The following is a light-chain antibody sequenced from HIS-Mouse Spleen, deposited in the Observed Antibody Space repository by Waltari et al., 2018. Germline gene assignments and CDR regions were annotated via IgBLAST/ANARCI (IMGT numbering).Light chain of an antibody. CDR3: QSYDSSLSAHYV. CDR2: GNS. CDR1: RSNLRAGYD. J-gene: IGLJ1*01. Sequence: QSVLTQPPSVSGAPGQRVTISCTGSRSNLRAGYDVHRYQQLPGTAPKLLIYGNSNRPSGVPDRFSGSKSGTSASLAITGLQAEDEADYYCQSYDSSLSAHYVFGTGTKVTVL. V-gene: IGLV1-40*01.